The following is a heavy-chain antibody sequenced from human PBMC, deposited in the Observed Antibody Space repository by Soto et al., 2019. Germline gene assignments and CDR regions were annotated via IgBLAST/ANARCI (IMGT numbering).Heavy chain of an antibody. J-gene: IGHJ6*01. CDR2: ISSNGGST. CDR1: GFTFSSYA. D-gene: IGHD3-3*01. Sequence: PGGSLRLSCSASGFTFSSYAMHWVRQAPGKGLEYVSAISSNGGSTYYADSVKGRFTISRDNSKNTLYLQMSSLRAEDTAVYYCVKDQGSYYDFWSGYEGLSGMTYGMDVWGQGTTVTVSS. CDR3: VKDQGSYYDFWSGYEGLSGMTYGMDV. V-gene: IGHV3-64D*08.